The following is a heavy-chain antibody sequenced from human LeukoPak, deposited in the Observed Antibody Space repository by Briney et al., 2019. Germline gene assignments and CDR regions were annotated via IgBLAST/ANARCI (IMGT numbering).Heavy chain of an antibody. D-gene: IGHD3-22*01. Sequence: GSLRLSCAASGFTVSTNYMSWVRQAPGKGLEWVSSISSSSSYIYYADSVKGRFTISRDNAKNSLYLQMNSLRAEDTAVYYCARGVYYDSSGYYCYGYWGQGTLVTVSS. V-gene: IGHV3-21*01. CDR1: GFTVSTNY. CDR3: ARGVYYDSSGYYCYGY. CDR2: ISSSSSYI. J-gene: IGHJ4*02.